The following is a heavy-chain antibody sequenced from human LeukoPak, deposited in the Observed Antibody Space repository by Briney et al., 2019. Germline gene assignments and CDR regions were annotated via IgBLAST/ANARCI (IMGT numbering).Heavy chain of an antibody. D-gene: IGHD3-10*01. J-gene: IGHJ4*02. Sequence: PGGSLRLSCAASGFIFSSYWMSWVRQAPGKGLEWVANIKQDGSEKYYVDYVKGRFTISRDNARNSLYLQMNSLRAEDTAVYYCARVTYYYGLGSYYAYFDSWGQGTLVTVSS. CDR3: ARVTYYYGLGSYYAYFDS. V-gene: IGHV3-7*01. CDR2: IKQDGSEK. CDR1: GFIFSSYW.